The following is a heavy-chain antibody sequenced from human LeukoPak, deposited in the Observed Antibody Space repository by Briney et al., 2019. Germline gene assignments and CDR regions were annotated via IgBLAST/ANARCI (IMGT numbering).Heavy chain of an antibody. CDR3: AKDKNWAFDY. Sequence: GGSLILSCVVSGFTFSSYAMSWVRQAPGKGLEWVSVIIGSGGSTYYADSVKGRFTISRDNSKNTLYLQMNSLRAEDTAVYYCAKDKNWAFDYWGQGTLVTVSS. J-gene: IGHJ4*02. CDR1: GFTFSSYA. CDR2: IIGSGGST. V-gene: IGHV3-23*01. D-gene: IGHD7-27*01.